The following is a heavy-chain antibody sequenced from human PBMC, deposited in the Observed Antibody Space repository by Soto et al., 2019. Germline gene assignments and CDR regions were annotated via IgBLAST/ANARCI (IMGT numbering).Heavy chain of an antibody. J-gene: IGHJ3*01. V-gene: IGHV3-33*03. CDR1: GFNISSHG. CDR3: VKRARTTVGFNAFDF. CDR2: ILDDGRDK. D-gene: IGHD3-10*01. Sequence: LGGSLRLSCPASGFNISSHGMHWVRQAPGKGLEWVSFILDDGRDKYYADFVEGRFLIFRDNSKNTMKLQVNRLRAEDAAFYYWVKRARTTVGFNAFDFWGRGTMGTVSS.